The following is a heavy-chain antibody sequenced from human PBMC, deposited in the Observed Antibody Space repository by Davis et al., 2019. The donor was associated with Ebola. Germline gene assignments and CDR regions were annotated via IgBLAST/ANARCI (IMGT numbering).Heavy chain of an antibody. CDR2: ISGSGGST. D-gene: IGHD3-3*01. CDR1: GFTFSSYA. V-gene: IGHV3-23*01. Sequence: ESLKISCAASGFTFSSYAMSWVRQAPGKGLEWVSAISGSGGSTYYADSVKGRFTISRDNSKNTLYLQMNSLRAEDTAVYYCAKDLRITIFGVVIPSWGGMDVWGQGTTVTVSS. J-gene: IGHJ6*02. CDR3: AKDLRITIFGVVIPSWGGMDV.